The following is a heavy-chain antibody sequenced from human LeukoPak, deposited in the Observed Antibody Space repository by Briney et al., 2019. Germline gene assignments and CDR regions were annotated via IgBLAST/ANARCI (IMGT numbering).Heavy chain of an antibody. J-gene: IGHJ4*02. D-gene: IGHD3-22*01. CDR2: ISWNSGSI. CDR3: AKAYDNSGHILRYSDC. Sequence: PGGSLRLSCAASGFTFDEYAMYWVRQPPGKGLEWVSGISWNSGSIGYADSVKGRFTISRDNSKNTLYLQMNSLRAEDTAVYFCAKAYDNSGHILRYSDCWGQGTLVTVSS. V-gene: IGHV3-9*01. CDR1: GFTFDEYA.